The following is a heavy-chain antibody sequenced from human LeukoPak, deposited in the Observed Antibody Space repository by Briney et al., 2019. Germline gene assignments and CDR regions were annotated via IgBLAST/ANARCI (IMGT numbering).Heavy chain of an antibody. D-gene: IGHD2-2*01. CDR2: ISGSSDYI. J-gene: IGHJ5*02. CDR1: GFTFSSYS. CDR3: AKGVYCSSTSCYEGNWFDP. Sequence: PGGSLRLSCAASGFTFSSYSFNWVRQAPGKGLEWVSSISGSSDYIYYADSVKGRFTISRDNSKNTLYLQMNSLRAEDTAVYYCAKGVYCSSTSCYEGNWFDPWGQGTLVTVSS. V-gene: IGHV3-21*01.